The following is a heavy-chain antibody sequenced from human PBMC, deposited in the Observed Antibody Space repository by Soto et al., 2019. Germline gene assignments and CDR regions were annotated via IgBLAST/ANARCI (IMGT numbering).Heavy chain of an antibody. J-gene: IGHJ4*02. CDR1: GYTFTSYA. CDR3: ATRPPGGPYRGVFEY. CDR2: INAGNGNT. D-gene: IGHD3-10*01. Sequence: ASVKVSCKASGYTFTSYAMHWVRQAPGQRLEWMGWINAGNGNTKYSQKFQGRVTITRDTSASTAYMELSAVTTADTAVYYCATRPPGGPYRGVFEYWSQGTLVTVSS. V-gene: IGHV1-3*01.